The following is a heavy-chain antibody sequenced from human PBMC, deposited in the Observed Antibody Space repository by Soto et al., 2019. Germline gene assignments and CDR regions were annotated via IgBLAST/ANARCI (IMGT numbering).Heavy chain of an antibody. Sequence: PGGSLRLSCAASGFTFSSYWMHWVRQAPGKGLVWVSRINSDGSSTSYADSVKGRFTISRDNAKNTLYLQMNSLRAEDTAVYYCARFTAAAEYNGFDPWGQGTLVTVSS. CDR3: ARFTAAAEYNGFDP. J-gene: IGHJ5*02. CDR2: INSDGSST. V-gene: IGHV3-74*01. CDR1: GFTFSSYW. D-gene: IGHD6-13*01.